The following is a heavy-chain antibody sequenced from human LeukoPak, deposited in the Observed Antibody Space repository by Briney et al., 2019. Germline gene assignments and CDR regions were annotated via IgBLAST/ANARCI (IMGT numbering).Heavy chain of an antibody. CDR1: GYSFSSPW. D-gene: IGHD6-13*01. Sequence: GESLQISCEGSGYSFSSPWIAWVRQRTGKGLEWMGIIDPGDSDTRYSPSFQGQVTVSADKSTRTAYVQWRSLDASDTAMYYCARRQLGSDTFDVWGQGTMVTV. J-gene: IGHJ3*01. CDR3: ARRQLGSDTFDV. CDR2: IDPGDSDT. V-gene: IGHV5-51*01.